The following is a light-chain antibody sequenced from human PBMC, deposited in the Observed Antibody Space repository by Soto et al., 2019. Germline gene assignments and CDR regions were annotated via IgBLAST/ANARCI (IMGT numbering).Light chain of an antibody. J-gene: IGLJ1*01. CDR1: SSDVGGYNY. CDR3: SSYTSSSTYV. Sequence: QSALTQPASVSGSPGQSITISCTGTSSDVGGYNYVSWYQQHPGKAPKLMIYDVSNRPSGVSNRFSGSKPGNTASLTIPGLQAEDEADYYCSSYTSSSTYVFGTGTKVTVL. V-gene: IGLV2-14*01. CDR2: DVS.